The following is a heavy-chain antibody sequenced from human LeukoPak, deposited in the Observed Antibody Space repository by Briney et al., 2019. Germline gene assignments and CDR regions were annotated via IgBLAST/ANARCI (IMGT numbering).Heavy chain of an antibody. CDR2: IYASGST. V-gene: IGHV4-61*02. Sequence: SETLSLTCTVSDDSISSGSYYWSWIRQPAGKGLEWIGRIYASGSTNYNPSLKSRVTISVDTSKNQFSLKLSSVTAADTAVYYCARHARRGYFLAGGGYFDYWGQGTLVTVSS. J-gene: IGHJ4*02. CDR1: DDSISSGSYY. D-gene: IGHD2/OR15-2a*01. CDR3: ARHARRGYFLAGGGYFDY.